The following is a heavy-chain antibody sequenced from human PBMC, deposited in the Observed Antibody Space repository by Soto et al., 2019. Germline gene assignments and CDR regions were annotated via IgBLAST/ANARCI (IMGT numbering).Heavy chain of an antibody. Sequence: QEHLVQSGAEVQKPGSSVKVSCKASGGTFRKYGISWVRQAPGQGLEWLGGIIPMFGTATSTQNFQGRLTITADESTSTAYMELSSLTSEDTAVYFCARSVGVTTLSYLDSWGQGTQVTVSS. CDR1: GGTFRKYG. CDR2: IIPMFGTA. D-gene: IGHD1-26*01. J-gene: IGHJ4*02. CDR3: ARSVGVTTLSYLDS. V-gene: IGHV1-69*01.